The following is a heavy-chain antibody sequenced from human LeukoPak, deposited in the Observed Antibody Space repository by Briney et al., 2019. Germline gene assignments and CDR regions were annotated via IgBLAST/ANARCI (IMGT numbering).Heavy chain of an antibody. V-gene: IGHV3-23*01. Sequence: GGSLRLSCAASGFTFSSYAMSWVRQAPGKGLEWVSAISGSGGSTYYADSVKGRFTISRDNSKNTLYLQMNSLRAEDTAVYYCARDHSSGWLPDYWGQGTLVTVSS. CDR1: GFTFSSYA. CDR2: ISGSGGST. D-gene: IGHD6-19*01. J-gene: IGHJ4*02. CDR3: ARDHSSGWLPDY.